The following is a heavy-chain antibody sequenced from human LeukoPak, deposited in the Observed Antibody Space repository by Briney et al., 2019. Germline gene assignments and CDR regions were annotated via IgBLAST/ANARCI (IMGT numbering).Heavy chain of an antibody. J-gene: IGHJ4*02. CDR1: GGSISSYY. CDR2: IYSSGKT. Sequence: SETLSLTYTVSGGSISSYYWTWIRQPAGKGLEWIGRIYSSGKTNYNPSPKSRVTMSVDTSNNQLSLMMTSVTAADTAVFYCARTPQGDNYFDYWGQGHLVTVSS. D-gene: IGHD3-9*01. CDR3: ARTPQGDNYFDY. V-gene: IGHV4-4*07.